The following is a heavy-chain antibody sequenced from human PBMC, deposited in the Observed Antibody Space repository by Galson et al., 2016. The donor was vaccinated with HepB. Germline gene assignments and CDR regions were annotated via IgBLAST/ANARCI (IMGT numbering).Heavy chain of an antibody. V-gene: IGHV3-23*01. J-gene: IGHJ4*02. D-gene: IGHD3-3*01. Sequence: SLRLSCAASGFNFANHGMNWVRQAPGKGLEWVSSLRGDGTHPEYADSVKGRFTISRDNSKRTVFLQMNTLRVDDTGVYYCTKDRLPWTYYGASFDVWGPGNPVSVCS. CDR2: LRGDGTHP. CDR1: GFNFANHG. CDR3: TKDRLPWTYYGASFDV.